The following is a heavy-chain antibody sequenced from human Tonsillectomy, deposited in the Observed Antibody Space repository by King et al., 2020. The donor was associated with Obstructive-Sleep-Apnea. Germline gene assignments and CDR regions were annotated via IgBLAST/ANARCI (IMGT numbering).Heavy chain of an antibody. CDR2: IYWDDDE. D-gene: IGHD2-15*01. CDR1: GFSVTTSGLG. J-gene: IGHJ4*02. V-gene: IGHV2-5*02. CDR3: ARCQTQSSFDY. Sequence: ITLKESGPTLVKPTQTLTLTCTFSGFSVTTSGLGVGWVRQPPGKALEWLALIYWDDDERYSPSLKSRLPITKHTPKNQVVLTMTNMDPVDTATYFCARCQTQSSFDYWGQGTLVTVSS.